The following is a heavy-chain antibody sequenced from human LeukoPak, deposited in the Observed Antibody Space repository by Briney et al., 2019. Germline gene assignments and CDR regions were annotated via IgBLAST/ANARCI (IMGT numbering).Heavy chain of an antibody. CDR3: ASPGSYYYY. CDR1: GFTFSRYW. D-gene: IGHD1-26*01. V-gene: IGHV3-74*01. Sequence: GGSLRLSCAASGFTFSRYWMHWVRQAPGKGLLWVSRINSDGSSTYYADSVKGRFTTSRDNAKNSLYLQMNSLRDEDTAVYYCASPGSYYYYWGQGTLVTVSS. J-gene: IGHJ4*02. CDR2: INSDGSST.